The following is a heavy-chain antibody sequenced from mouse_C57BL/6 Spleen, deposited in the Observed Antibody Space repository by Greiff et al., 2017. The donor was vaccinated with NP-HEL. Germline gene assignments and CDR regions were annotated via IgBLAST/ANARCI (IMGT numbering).Heavy chain of an antibody. V-gene: IGHV1-82*01. CDR3: ARGGYYYGSRIFAY. CDR2: IYPGDGDT. D-gene: IGHD1-1*01. CDR1: GYAFSSSW. J-gene: IGHJ3*01. Sequence: QVQLQQSGPELVKPGASVKISCKASGYAFSSSWMNWVKQRPGKGLEWIGRIYPGDGDTNYNGKFKGKATLTADKSSSTAYMQLSSLTSEDSAVYFCARGGYYYGSRIFAYWGQGTLVTVSA.